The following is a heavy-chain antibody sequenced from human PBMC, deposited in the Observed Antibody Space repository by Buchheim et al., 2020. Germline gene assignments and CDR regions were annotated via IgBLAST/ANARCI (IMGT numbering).Heavy chain of an antibody. CDR2: IYTSGSA. D-gene: IGHD3-3*01. Sequence: QVQLQESGPGLVKPSQTLSLTCTVSGGSISSGSYYWSWIRQPAGKGLEWIGRIYTSGSANSNPSLKSRVTISVDTSTNQFSLKLSSVTAADTAVYYCARDGMGSYYDFWSGYSVYYGMDVWGQGTT. J-gene: IGHJ6*02. V-gene: IGHV4-61*02. CDR3: ARDGMGSYYDFWSGYSVYYGMDV. CDR1: GGSISSGSYY.